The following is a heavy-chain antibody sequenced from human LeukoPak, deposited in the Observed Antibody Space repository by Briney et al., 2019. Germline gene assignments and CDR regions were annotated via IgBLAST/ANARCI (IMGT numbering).Heavy chain of an antibody. D-gene: IGHD2-2*01. CDR1: GYTFTAYY. CDR3: ARALDALVVVPAAMGIDY. CDR2: INPNSGGT. Sequence: ASVKVSCKASGYTFTAYYMHWVRQAPGQGLEWMGWINPNSGGTNYAQKFQGRVTMTRDTSITTAYMELSRLRSDDTAVYYCARALDALVVVPAAMGIDYWGQGTLVTVSS. V-gene: IGHV1-2*02. J-gene: IGHJ4*02.